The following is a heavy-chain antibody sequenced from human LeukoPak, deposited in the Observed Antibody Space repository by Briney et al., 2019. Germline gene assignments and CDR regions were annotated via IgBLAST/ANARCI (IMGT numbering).Heavy chain of an antibody. J-gene: IGHJ5*02. D-gene: IGHD1-1*01. V-gene: IGHV4-34*01. Sequence: PSETLSLTCAVYGGSFSGYYWSWIRQPPGKGLEWIGEINHSGSTNYNPSLKSRVTISVDTSKNQFSLKLSSVTAADTAVYYCARGYPNERYNWFDPWSQGTLVTVSS. CDR3: ARGYPNERYNWFDP. CDR2: INHSGST. CDR1: GGSFSGYY.